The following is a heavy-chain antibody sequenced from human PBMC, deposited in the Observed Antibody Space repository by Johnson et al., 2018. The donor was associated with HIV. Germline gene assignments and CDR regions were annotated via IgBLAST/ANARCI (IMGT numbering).Heavy chain of an antibody. D-gene: IGHD2/OR15-2a*01. CDR3: ARAYIYGAFDI. CDR1: GFIFSDYY. CDR2: ISSSGSTI. V-gene: IGHV3-11*04. J-gene: IGHJ3*02. Sequence: QVQLVESGGGLVKPGGSLRLSCAASGFIFSDYYMTWIRQAPGKGLEWVSYISSSGSTIYYADSVKGRFTISRDNAKNSLYLQMNSRRDEDTAVYYCARAYIYGAFDIWGQGTMVTVPS.